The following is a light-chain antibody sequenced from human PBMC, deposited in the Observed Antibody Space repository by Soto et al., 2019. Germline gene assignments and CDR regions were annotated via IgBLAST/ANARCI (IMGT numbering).Light chain of an antibody. Sequence: QSALTQPASVSGSLGQSITISCTGTISDVGRFDVVSWYQQHPVQVPKLIIYEGSRRPSGVSSRFSGSKSGNTASLTISGLPAEDEADYTCCAYVNCRSYGFGRGTKVTV. J-gene: IGLJ1*01. CDR3: CAYVNCRSYG. V-gene: IGLV2-23*01. CDR2: EGS. CDR1: ISDVGRFDV.